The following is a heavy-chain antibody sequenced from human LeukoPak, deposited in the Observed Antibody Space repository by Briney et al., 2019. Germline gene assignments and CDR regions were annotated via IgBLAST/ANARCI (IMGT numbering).Heavy chain of an antibody. CDR1: GFIFSNYG. Sequence: GGSLRLSCAASGFIFSNYGMHWVRQAPGKGLEWVAFVHYDGPEKYYGDSVKGRFTISRDNSKNTVYLQMNSLRAEDTAVYYCAKDVVGRQWVENYWGQGTLVTVSS. CDR2: VHYDGPEK. V-gene: IGHV3-30*02. D-gene: IGHD2-2*01. J-gene: IGHJ4*02. CDR3: AKDVVGRQWVENY.